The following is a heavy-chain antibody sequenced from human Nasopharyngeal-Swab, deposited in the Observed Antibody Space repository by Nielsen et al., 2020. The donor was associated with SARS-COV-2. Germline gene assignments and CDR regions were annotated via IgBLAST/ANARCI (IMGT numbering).Heavy chain of an antibody. D-gene: IGHD1-20*01. V-gene: IGHV3-74*01. CDR3: AKDLSQGITGTVPFDY. J-gene: IGHJ4*02. CDR1: GFTFSSYW. CDR2: INSDGSST. Sequence: GESLKISCAASGFTFSSYWMHWVRQAPGKGLVWVSRINSDGSSTSYADSVKGRFTISRDNAKNTLYLQMNSLRAEDTAVYYCAKDLSQGITGTVPFDYWGQGTLVTVSS.